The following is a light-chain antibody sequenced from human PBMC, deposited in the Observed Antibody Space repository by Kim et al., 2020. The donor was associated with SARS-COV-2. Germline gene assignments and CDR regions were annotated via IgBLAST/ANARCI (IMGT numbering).Light chain of an antibody. CDR2: GAS. Sequence: SVSPGERATLSCRASQSVSTNVAWFQQKSGQAPRLLTYGASTRATGIPARFTGSGSGTEFTLTISSLQSEDFAVYHCQQYNNWPTFGQGTKVDIK. J-gene: IGKJ1*01. CDR1: QSVSTN. V-gene: IGKV3-15*01. CDR3: QQYNNWPT.